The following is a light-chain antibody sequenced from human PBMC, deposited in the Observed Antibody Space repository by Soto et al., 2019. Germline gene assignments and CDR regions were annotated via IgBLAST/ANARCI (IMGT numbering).Light chain of an antibody. V-gene: IGLV2-14*03. CDR1: SSDVGGYNY. CDR3: SSYSGSSTLYV. J-gene: IGLJ1*01. Sequence: QSVLTQPASVSGSAGQSITISCTGTSSDVGGYNYVSWYQQHPGKAPKLIIYDVTIRPSGVSNRFSGSKSGNTASLAISGLRAEDEADYHCSSYSGSSTLYVFGTGTKVTVL. CDR2: DVT.